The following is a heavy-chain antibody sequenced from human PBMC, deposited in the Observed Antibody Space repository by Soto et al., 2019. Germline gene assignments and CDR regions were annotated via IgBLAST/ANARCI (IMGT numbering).Heavy chain of an antibody. D-gene: IGHD2-21*02. J-gene: IGHJ5*02. CDR3: ARVLAYWGGDCYWFDH. CDR2: IYYSGST. CDR1: GGSISSGD. Sequence: PSETLSLTWTVSGGSISSGDWSWIRQPPGKGLEWIGYIYYSGSTNYNPSLKSRVTISVDTSKNQFSLKLSSVTAADTAVYYCARVLAYWGGDCYWFDHWGQGTLVTVSS. V-gene: IGHV4-59*08.